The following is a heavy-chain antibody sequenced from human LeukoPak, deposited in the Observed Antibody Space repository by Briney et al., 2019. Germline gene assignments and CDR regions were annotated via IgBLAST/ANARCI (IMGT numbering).Heavy chain of an antibody. CDR2: ITPDDGHG. J-gene: IGHJ4*02. CDR3: ARSETGDERIGVDY. V-gene: IGHV1-8*03. CDR1: GYTFTNYD. D-gene: IGHD1-14*01. Sequence: GASVKVSCKASGYTFTNYDINWVRQAPGQGLEWMGWITPDDGHGGYAQNFQGRVTITRDTSISTAYMELNSLRSDDTAVYHCARSETGDERIGVDYWGQGTLVTVSS.